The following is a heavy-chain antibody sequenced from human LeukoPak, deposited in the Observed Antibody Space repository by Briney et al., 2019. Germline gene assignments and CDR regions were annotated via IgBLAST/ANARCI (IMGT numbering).Heavy chain of an antibody. CDR1: GFTFRTNG. CDR2: ITYDGNEK. D-gene: IGHD6-6*01. J-gene: IGHJ4*02. CDR3: AKDLATKYTLDY. Sequence: GGSLRLSCAASGFTFRTNGMHWARQAPGKGLEWVAGITYDGNEKFYADSVKGRFTISRDNSKNTLDLQMNSLRAEDTAVYYCAKDLATKYTLDYWGQGTLVTVSS. V-gene: IGHV3-30*18.